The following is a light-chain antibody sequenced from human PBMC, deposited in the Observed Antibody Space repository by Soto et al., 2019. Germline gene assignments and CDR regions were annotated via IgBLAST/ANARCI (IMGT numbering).Light chain of an antibody. CDR2: EVS. CDR1: SSDVGGSNY. V-gene: IGLV2-14*01. Sequence: QSVLTQPASVSGSLGQSITISCTGTSSDVGGSNYVSWYQPHPGKALKLMIYEVSNRPSGVSNRLSGSKSGNTASLIISGRQAEDEADDYCSPYTGSSTQVFGTGTKVTVL. CDR3: SPYTGSSTQV. J-gene: IGLJ1*01.